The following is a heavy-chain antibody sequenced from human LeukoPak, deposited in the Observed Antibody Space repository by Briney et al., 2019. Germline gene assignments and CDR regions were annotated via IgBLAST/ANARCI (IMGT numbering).Heavy chain of an antibody. D-gene: IGHD1-7*01. CDR1: GGSLSGYY. V-gene: IGHV4-34*01. J-gene: IGHJ4*02. CDR2: INHSGSI. Sequence: PSETLSLTCAVYGGSLSGYYWSWIRQPPGKGLQWIGEINHSGSIKNNASLKSRVTISIDTSKNQFSLKLSSVTAADTAVYYCATLSGGNWNYFFDYWGQGTLVTVSS. CDR3: ATLSGGNWNYFFDY.